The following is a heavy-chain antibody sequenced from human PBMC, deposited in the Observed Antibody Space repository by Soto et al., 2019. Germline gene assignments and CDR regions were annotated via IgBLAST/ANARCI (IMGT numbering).Heavy chain of an antibody. CDR1: GGTFSSYA. CDR2: IIPIFGTA. CDR3: ARYRTIYYYDSSGYAY. D-gene: IGHD3-22*01. J-gene: IGHJ4*02. Sequence: SVKVSCKDSGGTFSSYAISWVRQAPGQGLEWMGGIIPIFGTANYAQKFQGRVTITADESTSTAYMELSSLRSEDTAVYYCARYRTIYYYDSSGYAYWGQGTLVTVSS. V-gene: IGHV1-69*13.